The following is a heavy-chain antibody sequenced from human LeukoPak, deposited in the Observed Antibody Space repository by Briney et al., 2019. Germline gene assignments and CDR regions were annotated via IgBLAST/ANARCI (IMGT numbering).Heavy chain of an antibody. CDR1: GGTFSSYA. CDR2: IIPIFGTA. CDR3: TRDTGTTGEVKFDP. Sequence: GASVKVSCKASGGTFSSYAISWVRQAPGQGLEWMGGIIPIFGTANYAQKFQGRVTITADKSTSTAYMELSSLRSEDTAVYYCTRDTGTTGEVKFDPWGQGTLVTVSS. V-gene: IGHV1-69*06. J-gene: IGHJ5*02. D-gene: IGHD4-17*01.